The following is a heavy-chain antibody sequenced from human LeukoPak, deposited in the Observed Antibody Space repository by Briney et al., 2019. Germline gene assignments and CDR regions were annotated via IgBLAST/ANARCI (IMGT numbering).Heavy chain of an antibody. D-gene: IGHD2-2*02. CDR3: ARTCSSSSCYMVH. V-gene: IGHV1-18*01. Sequence: ASVTVSFKASGYTFANFGITWVRQAPGQGREWMGWISVYNGNTNYAQNLQGRVTLTTDTSTSTAYMELRSLRSDDTALYYCARTCSSSSCYMVHWGQGTLVTVSS. CDR1: GYTFANFG. J-gene: IGHJ4*02. CDR2: ISVYNGNT.